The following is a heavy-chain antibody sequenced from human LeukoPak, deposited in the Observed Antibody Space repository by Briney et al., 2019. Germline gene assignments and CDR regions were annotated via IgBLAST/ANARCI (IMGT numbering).Heavy chain of an antibody. CDR2: ISGSGGST. V-gene: IGHV3-23*01. CDR3: ATSELGFFDL. J-gene: IGHJ4*02. Sequence: PGGTLRLSCAASGFTFSSYGMSWVRQAPGKGLEWVSAISGSGGSTYYADSVKGRFTISRDNSKNTLYLQMNSLRAEDTAVYYCATSELGFFDLWGQGALVSVSS. D-gene: IGHD7-27*01. CDR1: GFTFSSYG.